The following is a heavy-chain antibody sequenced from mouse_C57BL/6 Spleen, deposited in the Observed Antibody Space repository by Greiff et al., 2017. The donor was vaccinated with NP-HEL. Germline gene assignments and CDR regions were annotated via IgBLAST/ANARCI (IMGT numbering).Heavy chain of an antibody. J-gene: IGHJ3*01. CDR1: GYAFSSYW. D-gene: IGHD1-1*01. V-gene: IGHV1-80*01. Sequence: LQQSGASVKISCKASGYAFSSYWMNWVKQRPGKGLEWIGQIHPGDGDTNYNGKFKGKATLTADKSSSTAYMQLSSLTSEDSAVYFCAREYYYGPFAYWGQGTLVTVSA. CDR3: AREYYYGPFAY. CDR2: IHPGDGDT.